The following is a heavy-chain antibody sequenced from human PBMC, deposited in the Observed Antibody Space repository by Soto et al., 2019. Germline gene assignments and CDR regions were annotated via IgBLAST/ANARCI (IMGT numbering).Heavy chain of an antibody. D-gene: IGHD5-12*01. J-gene: IGHJ6*02. CDR3: AKNGLPTYYYYGLDV. V-gene: IGHV1-18*01. CDR1: GYTFTRYG. Sequence: QGHLVQSGAEVKKPGTSVKVSCKASGYTFTRYGISWVRQAPGQGLEWMGWISGYNGDTNYAQNLQGRVTMTIDTSTRTAYMELRSLTSDDTAVYYCAKNGLPTYYYYGLDVWGQGTTVTVSS. CDR2: ISGYNGDT.